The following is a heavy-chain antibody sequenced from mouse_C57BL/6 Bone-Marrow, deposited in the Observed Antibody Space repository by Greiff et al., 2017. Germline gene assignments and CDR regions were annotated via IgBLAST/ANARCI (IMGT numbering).Heavy chain of an antibody. CDR2: SRNKANDYTT. V-gene: IGHV7-1*01. J-gene: IGHJ4*01. D-gene: IGHD4-1*01. CDR3: ARDALGPYYYAMDY. CDR1: GFTFSDFY. Sequence: EVMLVESGGGLVQSGRSLRLSCATSGFTFSDFYMEWVRQAPGKGLEWITASRNKANDYTTAYSASVKGRFIVSRDTSQSILYLQMNALRAEDTAIYYCARDALGPYYYAMDYWGQGASVTVSS.